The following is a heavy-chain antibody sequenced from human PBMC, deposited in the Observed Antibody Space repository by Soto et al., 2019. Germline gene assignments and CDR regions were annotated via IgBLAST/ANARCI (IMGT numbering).Heavy chain of an antibody. J-gene: IGHJ5*02. CDR1: GGSFSGYY. CDR3: ASPSTARPA. V-gene: IGHV4-34*01. CDR2: INHSGST. Sequence: QVQLQQWGAGLLKPSETLSLTCAVYGGSFSGYYWSWIHQPPGKGLEWIGEINHSGSTNYNPSLKTRVTISVDTSKNQFSLKLSSVTAADTAVYYCASPSTARPAWGQGTLVTVSS.